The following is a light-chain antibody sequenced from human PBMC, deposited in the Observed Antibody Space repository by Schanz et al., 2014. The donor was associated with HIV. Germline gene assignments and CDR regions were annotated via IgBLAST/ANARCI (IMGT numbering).Light chain of an antibody. V-gene: IGLV2-8*01. CDR2: EVN. J-gene: IGLJ2*01. Sequence: QSALTQPPSASGSPGQSVTISCTGTSCDVGYYNDVSWYQQHPDKAPKLLIYEVNRRPSGVPDRFSGSKSGNTASLTVSGLQAEDEADYYCCSYAGTYTVIFGGGTKLTVL. CDR3: CSYAGTYTVI. CDR1: SCDVGYYND.